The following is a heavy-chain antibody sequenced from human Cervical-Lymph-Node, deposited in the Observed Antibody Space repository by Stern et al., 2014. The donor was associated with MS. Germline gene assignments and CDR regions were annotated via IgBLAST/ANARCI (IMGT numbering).Heavy chain of an antibody. J-gene: IGHJ4*02. D-gene: IGHD1-14*01. CDR2: ISSSSSNI. V-gene: IGHV3-48*01. CDR1: GFTFSSYI. CDR3: AREGIGFDY. Sequence: EMQLVESGGGLVQPGGSLRLSCAASGFTFSSYIMNWVRQAPGKGLEWVSYISSSSSNIYYADSVKGRFTISRDNAKNSLYLQMNSLRAEDTAVYYCAREGIGFDYWGQGTLVTVSS.